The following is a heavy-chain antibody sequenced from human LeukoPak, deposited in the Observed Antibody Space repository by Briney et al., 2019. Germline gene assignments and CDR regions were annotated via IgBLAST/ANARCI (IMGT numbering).Heavy chain of an antibody. D-gene: IGHD6-19*01. CDR2: IYSSGRT. V-gene: IGHV4-59*08. CDR1: GGSLSSYY. CDR3: ARHGPSIAVSGTGWFDS. Sequence: SETLSLTCTVSGGSLSSYYWSWIRQPPGKGLEWIGYIYSSGRTNYNPSLKSRVTISEDTSKNQFSLNLSSVTAADTAVYYCARHGPSIAVSGTGWFDSWGRGTLVTVSS. J-gene: IGHJ5*01.